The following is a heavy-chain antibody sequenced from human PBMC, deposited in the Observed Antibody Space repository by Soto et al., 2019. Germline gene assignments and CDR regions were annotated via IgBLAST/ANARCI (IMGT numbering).Heavy chain of an antibody. J-gene: IGHJ6*02. V-gene: IGHV3-48*02. CDR2: ISSSSSTI. Sequence: GGSLRLSCAASGFTFSSYSMNWVRQAPGKGLEWASYISSSSSTIYYADSVKGRFTISRDNAKNSLYLQMNSLRDEDTAVYYCARDEALRYFDWLTHYYYYGMDVWGQGTTVTVS. D-gene: IGHD3-9*01. CDR1: GFTFSSYS. CDR3: ARDEALRYFDWLTHYYYYGMDV.